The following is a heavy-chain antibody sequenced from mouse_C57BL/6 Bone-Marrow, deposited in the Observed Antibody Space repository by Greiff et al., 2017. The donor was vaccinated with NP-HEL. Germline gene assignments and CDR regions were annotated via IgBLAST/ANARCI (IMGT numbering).Heavy chain of an antibody. CDR2: INPYNGGT. CDR1: GYTFTDYY. Sequence: VQLQQSGPVLVKPGASVKMSCKASGYTFTDYYMNWVKQSHGKSLEWIGVINPYNGGTSYNQKFKGKATLTVDKSSSTAYMELNSLTSEDSAVYYCARELFITTVVAPGYWGQGTTLTVSS. D-gene: IGHD1-1*01. CDR3: ARELFITTVVAPGY. V-gene: IGHV1-19*01. J-gene: IGHJ2*01.